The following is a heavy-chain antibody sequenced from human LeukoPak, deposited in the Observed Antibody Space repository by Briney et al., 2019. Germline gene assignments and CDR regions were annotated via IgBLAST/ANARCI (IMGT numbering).Heavy chain of an antibody. J-gene: IGHJ4*02. CDR1: GGSFSGYY. Sequence: SETLSLTCAVYGGSFSGYYWSWIRQPPGKGLEWIGEINHSGSTNYNPSLKSRVTISVDTSKNQFSLKLGSVTAADTAVYYCARGRGYNSFDYWGQGTLVTASS. V-gene: IGHV4-34*01. CDR2: INHSGST. D-gene: IGHD5-24*01. CDR3: ARGRGYNSFDY.